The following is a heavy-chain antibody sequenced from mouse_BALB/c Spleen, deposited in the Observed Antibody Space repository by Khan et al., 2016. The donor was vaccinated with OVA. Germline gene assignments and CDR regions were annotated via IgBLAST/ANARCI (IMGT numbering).Heavy chain of an antibody. J-gene: IGHJ3*01. D-gene: IGHD2-3*01. CDR3: ARRGIYDGYYVGFAY. V-gene: IGHV1-84*02. CDR1: GYTFTDYY. CDR2: IYPGSGNT. Sequence: QVQLQQSGPELVKPGASVKISCKASGYTFTDYYINWVKQKPGQGLEWIGWIYPGSGNTKYNEKFKGKATLTVDTSSSTAYMQLSSLTSEVTAVYFCARRGIYDGYYVGFAYWGQGTLVTVSA.